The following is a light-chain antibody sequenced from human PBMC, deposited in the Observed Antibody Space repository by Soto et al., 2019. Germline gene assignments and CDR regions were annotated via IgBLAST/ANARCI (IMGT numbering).Light chain of an antibody. CDR2: AAS. J-gene: IGKJ1*01. Sequence: DIQMTQSPSSLSASVGDRVTITCRARQGISNYLAWYQQKPGKVLKLLIYAASTLQSGVPSRFSGSGSGTDFTLTISRLQPEDVATYYCQKYNSAPQTFGQGTKVEIK. CDR3: QKYNSAPQT. CDR1: QGISNY. V-gene: IGKV1-27*01.